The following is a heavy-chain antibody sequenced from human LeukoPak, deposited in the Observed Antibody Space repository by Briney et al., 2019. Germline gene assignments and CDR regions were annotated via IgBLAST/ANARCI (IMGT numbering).Heavy chain of an antibody. CDR3: ARICSSTSCXTITTDY. Sequence: SETLSLTCAVSGYSISSGYYWGWIRQPPGKGLEWIGSIYHSGSTYYNPSLKSRVTISVDTSKNQFSLKLSSVTAADTAVYYCARICSSTSCXTITTDYWGQGTLVTVSS. J-gene: IGHJ4*02. D-gene: IGHD2-2*02. CDR1: GYSISSGYY. CDR2: IYHSGST. V-gene: IGHV4-38-2*01.